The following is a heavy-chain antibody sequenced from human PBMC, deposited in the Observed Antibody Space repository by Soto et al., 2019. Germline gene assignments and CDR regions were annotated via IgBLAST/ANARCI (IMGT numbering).Heavy chain of an antibody. CDR1: GGSVSSGSYY. Sequence: QVQLQESGPGLVKPSETLSLTCTVSGGSVSSGSYYWSWIRQPPGKGLEWIGYIYYSGSTNYNPSLKSLVSISVDTSKNQFSLKLSSVTAADTAVYYCARVSGYYYDSRPQYKYFDYWGQGTLVTVSS. CDR2: IYYSGST. CDR3: ARVSGYYYDSRPQYKYFDY. J-gene: IGHJ4*02. D-gene: IGHD3-22*01. V-gene: IGHV4-61*01.